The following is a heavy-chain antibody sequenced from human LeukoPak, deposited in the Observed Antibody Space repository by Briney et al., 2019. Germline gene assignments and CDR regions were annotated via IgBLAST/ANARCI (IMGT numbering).Heavy chain of an antibody. CDR2: VRGSGTDT. Sequence: QPGGSLRLSCAASGFTFSTYAISWVRQPPGKGLEWVSAVRGSGTDTYHADSVKGRFTISRDNSKNTLYLQMNSLRAEDTAIYYCAKTSRANSAYDSPFDYWGQGTLVTVSS. V-gene: IGHV3-23*01. CDR1: GFTFSTYA. J-gene: IGHJ4*02. D-gene: IGHD5-12*01. CDR3: AKTSRANSAYDSPFDY.